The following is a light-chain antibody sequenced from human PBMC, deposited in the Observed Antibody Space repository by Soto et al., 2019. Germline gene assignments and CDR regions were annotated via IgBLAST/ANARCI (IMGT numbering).Light chain of an antibody. V-gene: IGLV2-14*01. CDR2: EVS. Sequence: QSALTQPASVSGSPGQSITISCTGNSSDVGGYNYVSWYQHHPGKAPKLMIYEVSNRPSGVSNRFSGSKSGNTASLTISGLQTEDEADYYCSSYTTSSTRIFGGGTKVTVL. CDR3: SSYTTSSTRI. CDR1: SSDVGGYNY. J-gene: IGLJ2*01.